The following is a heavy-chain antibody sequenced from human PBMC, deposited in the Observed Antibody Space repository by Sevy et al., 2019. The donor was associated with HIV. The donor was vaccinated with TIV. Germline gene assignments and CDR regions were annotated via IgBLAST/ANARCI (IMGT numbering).Heavy chain of an antibody. Sequence: ASVKVSCKFSGYTLTQLSMHWVRQAPGKGLEWMGSFDPEDGERIYAQKFQGRITMTEDTSTDTAYMDLSSLKSDDTAVYYCATTREYYQGKSGYFDYWGQGALVTVSS. D-gene: IGHD2-15*01. CDR1: GYTLTQLS. J-gene: IGHJ4*02. CDR2: FDPEDGER. CDR3: ATTREYYQGKSGYFDY. V-gene: IGHV1-24*01.